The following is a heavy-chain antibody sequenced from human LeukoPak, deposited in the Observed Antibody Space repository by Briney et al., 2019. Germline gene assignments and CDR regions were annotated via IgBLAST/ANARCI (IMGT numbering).Heavy chain of an antibody. D-gene: IGHD6-6*01. CDR3: ARADSNIAARRIGFDS. Sequence: GGSLRLSCAASGFTFSSYAMNWVRQAPGKGLEWVSSISGSSSYIYYADSMKGRFTISRHNAKNSLYLQMNNLSAEDTAIYYCARADSNIAARRIGFDSWGQGTLVTVSS. CDR1: GFTFSSYA. CDR2: ISGSSSYI. V-gene: IGHV3-21*06. J-gene: IGHJ4*02.